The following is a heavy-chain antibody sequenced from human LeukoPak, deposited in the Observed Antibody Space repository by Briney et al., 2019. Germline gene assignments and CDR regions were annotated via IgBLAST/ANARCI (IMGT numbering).Heavy chain of an antibody. CDR2: IYPGDSDT. CDR3: ARMRERFSPFDY. J-gene: IGHJ4*02. D-gene: IGHD3-3*01. CDR1: GHSFTSNW. V-gene: IGHV5-51*01. Sequence: ESLKISCKGSGHSFTSNWIGWVRQMPGKGLEWMGIIYPGDSDTRYSPSFQGQVTISADKSISTAYLQWSSLKASDTAMYYCARMRERFSPFDYWGQGTLVTVSS.